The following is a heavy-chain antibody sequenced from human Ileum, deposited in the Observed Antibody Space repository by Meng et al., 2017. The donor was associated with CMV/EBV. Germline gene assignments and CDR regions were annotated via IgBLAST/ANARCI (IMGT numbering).Heavy chain of an antibody. V-gene: IGHV1-46*01. J-gene: IGHJ4*01. Sequence: ASVKVSCKASGYTFTNYDINWLRQVSGQGLEWMGWMNPSVASTSYAQKAQKFQARVTMTRDTSASTVYMEVSSLRFEDTAVYYCARSRTQGSGSSSYWGQGNPV. D-gene: IGHD3-10*01. CDR3: ARSRTQGSGSSSY. CDR1: GYTFTNYD. CDR2: MNPSVAST.